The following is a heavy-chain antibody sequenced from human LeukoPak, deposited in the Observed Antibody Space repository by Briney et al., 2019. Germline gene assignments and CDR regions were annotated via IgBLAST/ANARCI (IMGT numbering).Heavy chain of an antibody. CDR3: ANNHAPTFSGWGRNDGFDI. Sequence: GGSLRLSCAASGFTFSSYAMSWVRQAPGKGLEWVSGISVSGGSTYYADSVKGRFTISRDNSKNTLYLQVSSLRAEDTAVYYCANNHAPTFSGWGRNDGFDIWGQGTMVTVSS. V-gene: IGHV3-23*01. J-gene: IGHJ3*02. D-gene: IGHD6-19*01. CDR1: GFTFSSYA. CDR2: ISVSGGST.